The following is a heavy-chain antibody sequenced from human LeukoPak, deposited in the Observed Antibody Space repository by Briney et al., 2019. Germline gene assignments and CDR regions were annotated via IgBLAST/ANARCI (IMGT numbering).Heavy chain of an antibody. J-gene: IGHJ4*02. D-gene: IGHD6-13*01. CDR3: ARVGHLAAAGTYDY. Sequence: PSETLSLTCTVSGGSISSSSHYWGWIRQPPGKGLEWIGTIYYSGSTYYNPSLKSRVTISVDTSKNQFSLKLSSVTAADTAVYYCARVGHLAAAGTYDYWGQGTLVTVSS. V-gene: IGHV4-39*01. CDR2: IYYSGST. CDR1: GGSISSSSHY.